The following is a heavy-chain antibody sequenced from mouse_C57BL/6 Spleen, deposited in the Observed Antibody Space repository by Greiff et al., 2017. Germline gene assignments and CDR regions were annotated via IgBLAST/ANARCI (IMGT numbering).Heavy chain of an antibody. CDR1: GYTFTDYY. D-gene: IGHD2-4*01. CDR2: IYPGSGNT. CDR3: ARWHDYDGDYYAMDY. V-gene: IGHV1-76*01. J-gene: IGHJ4*01. Sequence: VKVVESGAELVRPGASVKLSCKASGYTFTDYYINWVKQRPGQGLEWIARIYPGSGNTYYNEKFKGKATLTAEKSSSTAYMQLSSLTSEDSAVYYCARWHDYDGDYYAMDYWGQGTSVTVSA.